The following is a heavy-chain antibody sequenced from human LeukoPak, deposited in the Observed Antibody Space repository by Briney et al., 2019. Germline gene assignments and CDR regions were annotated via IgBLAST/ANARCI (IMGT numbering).Heavy chain of an antibody. CDR3: ARHSGSGSLSRPFDP. D-gene: IGHD3-10*01. Sequence: SETLSLTCSVSGGSVTSGGFYWGWLRQPPGKGPEWIATIYCTGSTYYNPSLNSRVIVSIDTSKNQFSLRLTSVTAADTAVYHCARHSGSGSLSRPFDPWGQGTLVTVSS. V-gene: IGHV4-39*01. CDR2: IYCTGST. CDR1: GGSVTSGGFY. J-gene: IGHJ5*02.